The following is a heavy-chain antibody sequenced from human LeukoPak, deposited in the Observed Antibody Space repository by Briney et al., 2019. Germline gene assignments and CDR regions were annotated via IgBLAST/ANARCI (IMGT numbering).Heavy chain of an antibody. J-gene: IGHJ1*01. V-gene: IGHV4-59*08. CDR2: IYYSGST. CDR3: ARVGGGIAAAEYFQH. D-gene: IGHD6-13*01. CDR1: GGSISSYY. Sequence: SSETLSLTCTVSGGSISSYYWSWIRQPPGKGLEWIGYIYYSGSTNYNPSLKSRVTISVDTSKNQFSLKLSSVTAADTAVYYCARVGGGIAAAEYFQHWGQGTLVTVSS.